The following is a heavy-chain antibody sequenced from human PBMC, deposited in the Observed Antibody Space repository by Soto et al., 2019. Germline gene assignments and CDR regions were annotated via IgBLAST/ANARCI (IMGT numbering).Heavy chain of an antibody. J-gene: IGHJ3*02. Sequence: PSETLSLTCTVSGGSISSSSYYWGWIRQPPGKGLVWIGSIYYSGSTYYNPSLKSRVTISVDTSKNRFSLKLSSVTAADTAVYYCARTEPDYYDSSCYDACDIWGQGT. D-gene: IGHD3-22*01. CDR2: IYYSGST. CDR1: GGSISSSSYY. CDR3: ARTEPDYYDSSCYDACDI. V-gene: IGHV4-39*01.